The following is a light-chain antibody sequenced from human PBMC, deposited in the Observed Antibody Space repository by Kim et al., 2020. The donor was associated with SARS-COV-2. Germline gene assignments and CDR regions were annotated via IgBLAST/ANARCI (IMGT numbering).Light chain of an antibody. CDR3: QQRTERPT. J-gene: IGKJ5*01. Sequence: FLSAGQAHIPCSRARKIVNDHLAWYLKRRAQAPTLLYDDASRRAPGAPAWFRGRGSGTVFSLIISRLEPEDFGVYYCQQRTERPTFGQGTRLEIK. V-gene: IGKV3-11*01. CDR2: DAS. CDR1: KIVNDH.